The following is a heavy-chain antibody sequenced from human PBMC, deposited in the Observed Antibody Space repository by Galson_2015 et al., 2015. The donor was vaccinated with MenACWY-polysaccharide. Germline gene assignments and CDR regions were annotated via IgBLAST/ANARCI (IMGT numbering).Heavy chain of an antibody. Sequence: SLRLSCAASGFTFSSYAMSWVRQAPGKGLEWVSAISGSGGSTYYADSVKGRFTISRDNSKNTLYLQMNSLRAEDTAVYYCTTLVEWLLYLGYFDYWGQATLVTVSS. J-gene: IGHJ4*02. CDR2: ISGSGGST. CDR3: TTLVEWLLYLGYFDY. D-gene: IGHD3-3*01. V-gene: IGHV3-23*01. CDR1: GFTFSSYA.